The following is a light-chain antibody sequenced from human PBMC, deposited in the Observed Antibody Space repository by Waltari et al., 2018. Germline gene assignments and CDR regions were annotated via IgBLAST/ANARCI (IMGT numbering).Light chain of an antibody. Sequence: EIVLTQSPGTLSLAPGERATLSCRANQSVSRTLAWYQQKPGQAPSLLIYAASTRATGIPDRFSGSGSGTDFSLTISRLEPEDFAVYYCQHYVRLPATFGQGTKVEIK. CDR2: AAS. CDR1: QSVSRT. V-gene: IGKV3-20*01. J-gene: IGKJ1*01. CDR3: QHYVRLPAT.